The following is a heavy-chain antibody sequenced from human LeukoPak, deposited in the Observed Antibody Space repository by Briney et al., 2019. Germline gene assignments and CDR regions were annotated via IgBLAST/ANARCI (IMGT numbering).Heavy chain of an antibody. D-gene: IGHD5-18*01. J-gene: IGHJ4*02. CDR3: ARDLSGVTGYTYGRGTDY. V-gene: IGHV3-7*01. CDR2: INPDGSEK. Sequence: GGSLRLSCEASGFTFRTEWMSWVRLTPGKGLEWVANINPDGSEKYYVDSVKGRFTISRDNAKTSLYLQMNSLRAEDTAVYYCARDLSGVTGYTYGRGTDYWGQGTLVTVSS. CDR1: GFTFRTEW.